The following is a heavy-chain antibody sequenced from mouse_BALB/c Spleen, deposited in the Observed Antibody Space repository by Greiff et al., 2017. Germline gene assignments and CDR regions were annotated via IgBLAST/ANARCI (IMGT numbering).Heavy chain of an antibody. J-gene: IGHJ3*01. CDR2: IWAGGST. CDR1: GFSLTSYG. V-gene: IGHV2-9*02. CDR3: ASYYYGSSPWFAY. Sequence: VQRVESGPGLVAPSQSLSLSCTVSGFSLTSYGVHWVRQPPGKGLEWLGVIWAGGSTNYNSALMSRLSISKDNSKSQVFLKMNSLQTDDTAMYYCASYYYGSSPWFAYWGQGTLVTVSA. D-gene: IGHD1-1*01.